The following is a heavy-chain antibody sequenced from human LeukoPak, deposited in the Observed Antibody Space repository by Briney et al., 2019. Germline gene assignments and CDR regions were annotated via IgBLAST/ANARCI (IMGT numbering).Heavy chain of an antibody. CDR3: ARHGFYGDSARRKFDP. CDR1: GGSFSGYY. V-gene: IGHV4-34*01. CDR2: INHSGST. D-gene: IGHD4-17*01. Sequence: SETLSLTCAVYGGSFSGYYWSWIRQPPGKGLEWIGEINHSGSTNYNPSLKSRVTISVDTSKNQFSLKLSSVTAADTAVYYCARHGFYGDSARRKFDPWGQGTLVTVSS. J-gene: IGHJ5*02.